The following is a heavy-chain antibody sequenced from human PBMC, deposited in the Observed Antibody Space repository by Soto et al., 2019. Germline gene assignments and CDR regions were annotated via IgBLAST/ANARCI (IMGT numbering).Heavy chain of an antibody. V-gene: IGHV3-23*01. CDR3: TKDLNYYGSGSHY. Sequence: WGSLRLSCAASGFPFINYAITLFRQSPFKGLEWVSSISAGPNGPYYADSVKGRFTISRDNSKTTVFLQMNALRAEDTAIYYCTKDLNYYGSGSHYWGQGTPVTVSS. J-gene: IGHJ4*02. CDR2: ISAGPNGP. CDR1: GFPFINYA. D-gene: IGHD3-10*01.